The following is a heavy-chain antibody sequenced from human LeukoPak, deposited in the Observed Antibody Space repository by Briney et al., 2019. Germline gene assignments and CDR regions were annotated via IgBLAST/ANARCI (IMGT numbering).Heavy chain of an antibody. CDR3: ARHALCCRGSSCYPNWFDS. V-gene: IGHV4-59*08. CDR1: CGSISSFY. D-gene: IGHD2-15*01. J-gene: IGHJ5*01. CDR2: IYSSGST. Sequence: PSETLSLTCTVSCGSISSFYWSWIRQPPGKGLELIGYIYSSGSTNYNPSLKSRVNISVDTSKNPLSLNLRSVPAADTALYSCARHALCCRGSSCYPNWFDSWGQGILVTVSS.